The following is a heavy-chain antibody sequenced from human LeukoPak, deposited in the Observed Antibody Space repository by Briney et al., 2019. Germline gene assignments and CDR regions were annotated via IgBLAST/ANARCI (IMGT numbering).Heavy chain of an antibody. CDR3: ARGRSYDSRATNGY. D-gene: IGHD3-22*01. Sequence: GGSLRLSCAASGFTFSSYSMNWVRQAPGKGLEWVSYISSSSSTIYYADSVKGRFTISRDNAKNSMYLQMNSLRAEDTAVYYCARGRSYDSRATNGYWGQGTLVTVSS. J-gene: IGHJ4*02. CDR1: GFTFSSYS. CDR2: ISSSSSTI. V-gene: IGHV3-48*04.